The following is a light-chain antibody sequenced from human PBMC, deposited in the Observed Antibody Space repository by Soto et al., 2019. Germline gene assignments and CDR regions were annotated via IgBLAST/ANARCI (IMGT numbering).Light chain of an antibody. CDR3: ISYQTDYTLL. CDR2: EAT. Sequence: QSALTHPPSVSGSPGQSITVSSSGTSSESGGSDFVSSDHHLPCRAPNVIIFEATNRPSGVSNRFSGSKSGITASLTISVLQADDEAEYFFISYQTDYTLLSATGTKV. J-gene: IGLJ1*01. CDR1: SSESGGSDF. V-gene: IGLV2-14*01.